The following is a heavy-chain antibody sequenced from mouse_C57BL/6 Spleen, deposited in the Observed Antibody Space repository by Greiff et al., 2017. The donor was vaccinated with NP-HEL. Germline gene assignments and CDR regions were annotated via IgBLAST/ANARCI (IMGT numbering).Heavy chain of an antibody. CDR1: GFTFSDAW. Sequence: DVMLVESGGGLVQPGGSMKLSCAASGFTFSDAWMDWVRQSPEKGLEWVAEIRNKANNHATYYAESVKGRFTISRDDSKSSVYLQMNSLRAEDTGIYYCTRINEDGFHFDVWGTGTTVTVSS. CDR3: TRINEDGFHFDV. J-gene: IGHJ1*03. V-gene: IGHV6-6*01. CDR2: IRNKANNHAT. D-gene: IGHD2-3*01.